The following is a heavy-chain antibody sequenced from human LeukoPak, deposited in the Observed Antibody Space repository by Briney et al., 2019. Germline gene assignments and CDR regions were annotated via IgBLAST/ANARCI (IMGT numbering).Heavy chain of an antibody. CDR1: GGSISSYY. CDR3: ARDAGWYYGSGSYGDYYMDV. D-gene: IGHD3-10*01. Sequence: SETLSLTCTVSGGSISSYYWSWIRQPPGKGLEWIGYIYYSGSTSYNPSLKSRVTISVDTSKNQFSLKLSSVTAADTAVYYCARDAGWYYGSGSYGDYYMDVWGKGTTVTVSS. J-gene: IGHJ6*03. V-gene: IGHV4-59*01. CDR2: IYYSGST.